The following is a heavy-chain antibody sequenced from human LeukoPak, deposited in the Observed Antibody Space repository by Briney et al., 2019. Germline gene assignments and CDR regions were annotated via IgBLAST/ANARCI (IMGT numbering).Heavy chain of an antibody. Sequence: GGSLRLSCAASGFTFSNYWMSWVRQAPGKGLQWVANIKQDGSEKYYVDSVKGRFTISRDNAKNSLYLQMNSLRAEDTAVYYCASPRGFYYGMDVWGQGTTVTVSS. V-gene: IGHV3-7*01. CDR1: GFTFSNYW. J-gene: IGHJ6*02. CDR2: IKQDGSEK. CDR3: ASPRGFYYGMDV.